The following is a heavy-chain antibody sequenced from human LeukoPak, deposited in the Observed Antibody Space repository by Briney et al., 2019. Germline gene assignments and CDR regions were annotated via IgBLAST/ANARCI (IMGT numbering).Heavy chain of an antibody. D-gene: IGHD2-2*01. CDR3: AKDSLRTVPKASFDY. CDR1: GFTFSSHG. Sequence: GGSLRLSCAASGFTFSSHGMNWVRQAPGKGLEWVSGISPSGGITYYTDSVKGRFTISRDNSKNTQSLQMNSLRAEDRAVYYCAKDSLRTVPKASFDYWGQGTLVTVSS. CDR2: ISPSGGIT. J-gene: IGHJ4*02. V-gene: IGHV3-23*01.